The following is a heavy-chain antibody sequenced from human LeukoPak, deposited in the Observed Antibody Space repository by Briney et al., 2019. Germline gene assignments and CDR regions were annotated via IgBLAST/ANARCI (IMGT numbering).Heavy chain of an antibody. CDR1: GYTFTSYD. Sequence: SVKVSCKASGYTFTSYDINWVRQAPGQGLEWMGWITTYNGNTNYAQKIQDRVTMTTDTSTSTAYMELRSLRSDDTAVYYCARVRRLSSYYFDYWGQGTLVTVSS. V-gene: IGHV1-18*01. CDR3: ARVRRLSSYYFDY. CDR2: ITTYNGNT. J-gene: IGHJ4*02. D-gene: IGHD3-16*02.